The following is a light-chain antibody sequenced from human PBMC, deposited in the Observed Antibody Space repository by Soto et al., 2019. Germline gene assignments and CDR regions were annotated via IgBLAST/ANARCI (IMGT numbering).Light chain of an antibody. CDR1: SSDVGGYNY. CDR2: DVT. J-gene: IGLJ1*01. V-gene: IGLV2-14*01. CDR3: CSFTTSSKV. Sequence: QSALTQPASVSGSPGQSITISCTGTSSDVGGYNYVSWYQQYPGKAPKVMIYDVTNRPSGVSNRFSGSRSGNTASLTISGLQAEDEADYYCCSFTTSSKVFGTGTKVTVL.